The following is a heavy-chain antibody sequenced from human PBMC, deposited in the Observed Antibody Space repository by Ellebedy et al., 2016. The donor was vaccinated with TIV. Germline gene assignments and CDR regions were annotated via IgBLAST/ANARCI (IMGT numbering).Heavy chain of an antibody. J-gene: IGHJ5*02. Sequence: SQTLSLTCAVYGGSFDVYYWSWIRQPPGKGLEWIGEINHSGSTNYNPSLKSRVTISVDTSKNQFSLKLSSVTAADTAVYYCARNKRLGITMVRGAHRYNWFDPWGQGTLVTVSS. V-gene: IGHV4-34*01. CDR1: GGSFDVYY. CDR2: INHSGST. CDR3: ARNKRLGITMVRGAHRYNWFDP. D-gene: IGHD3-10*01.